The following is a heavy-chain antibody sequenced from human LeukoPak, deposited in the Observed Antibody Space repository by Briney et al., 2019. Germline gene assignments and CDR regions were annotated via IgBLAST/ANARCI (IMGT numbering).Heavy chain of an antibody. V-gene: IGHV3-74*01. Sequence: GGSLRLSCAASGFTFSSYSMNWVRQAPGKGLVWVSRINSDGINTSYADSVKGRFTISRDNAKNTLSLQMNSLRAEDTAVYYCATDILGSSWSRWGQGTLVTVSP. D-gene: IGHD6-13*01. CDR1: GFTFSSYS. CDR3: ATDILGSSWSR. CDR2: INSDGINT. J-gene: IGHJ4*02.